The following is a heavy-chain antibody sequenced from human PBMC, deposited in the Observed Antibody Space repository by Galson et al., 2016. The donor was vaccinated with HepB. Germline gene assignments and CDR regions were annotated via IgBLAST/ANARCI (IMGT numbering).Heavy chain of an antibody. D-gene: IGHD2-21*02. V-gene: IGHV4-59*01. CDR3: AGDPGDWDTFDY. Sequence: SETLSLTCTVSGDSISNYYWSWIRQPPGKGLEWIGYIYYSGSTNYNPSLKTRVTISVDTSKNQFSLRLNSVTTADTAVYYCAGDPGDWDTFDYWGQGTLVTVSS. J-gene: IGHJ4*02. CDR2: IYYSGST. CDR1: GDSISNYY.